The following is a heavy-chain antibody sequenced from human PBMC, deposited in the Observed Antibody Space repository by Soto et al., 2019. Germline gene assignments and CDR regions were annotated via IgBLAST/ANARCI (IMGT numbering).Heavy chain of an antibody. J-gene: IGHJ3*01. V-gene: IGHV3-23*01. D-gene: IGHD3-10*02. CDR3: AKVRLTDYLRYVPHL. CDR2: ISPNGDST. Sequence: QPGGSLRLSCAASGFTFNNYAMNWVRQAPGRGLEWVSIISPNGDSTYYADSVKGRFTISRDNSQNTVFLQMNSLRAEDTAIYFCAKVRLTDYLRYVPHLSGQGTLVIVSS. CDR1: GFTFNNYA.